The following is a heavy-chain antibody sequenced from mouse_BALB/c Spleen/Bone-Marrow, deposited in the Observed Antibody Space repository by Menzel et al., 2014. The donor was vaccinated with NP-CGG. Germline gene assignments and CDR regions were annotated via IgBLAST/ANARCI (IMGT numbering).Heavy chain of an antibody. CDR1: GFTFSAFG. CDR2: IISGSNTI. Sequence: DVKLVESGGELVQPGGSRKLSCAASGFTFSAFGMHWVRQAPERGLEWVAYIISGSNTIYYSDKVKGRFTISRDNPKNTLFLQMTSLRSEDTAMYYCARSRYDVGWFAYWGQGTLVTVSA. J-gene: IGHJ3*01. CDR3: ARSRYDVGWFAY. V-gene: IGHV5-17*02. D-gene: IGHD2-14*01.